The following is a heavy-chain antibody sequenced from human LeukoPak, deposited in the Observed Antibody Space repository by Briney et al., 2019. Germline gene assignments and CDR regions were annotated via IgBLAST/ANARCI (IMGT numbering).Heavy chain of an antibody. CDR2: ISRNGGSK. D-gene: IGHD3-10*01. V-gene: IGHV3-64*01. CDR3: ARGPLEHYYGSGIQFDY. J-gene: IGHJ4*02. CDR1: GFTFSSYA. Sequence: GGSLRLSCAASGFTFSSYAMHWVRQAPGKGLEYVSVISRNGGSKYYANSVKGRFTISRDNSKNTLYLQMGSLRAEDMAVYYCARGPLEHYYGSGIQFDYWGQGTLVTVSS.